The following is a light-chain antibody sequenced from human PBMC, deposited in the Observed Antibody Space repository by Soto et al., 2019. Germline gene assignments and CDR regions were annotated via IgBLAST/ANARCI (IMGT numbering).Light chain of an antibody. CDR3: QQYESYSWT. CDR1: RSISRL. Sequence: DFQMTQSPSTLPASVGDRVTITCRASRSISRLLAWYQQKPWKAPNLLIYDASTLESGVPSRFSGSGSGTEFTLTISSLQPDDSATYYCQQYESYSWTFGQGTKV. CDR2: DAS. V-gene: IGKV1-5*01. J-gene: IGKJ1*01.